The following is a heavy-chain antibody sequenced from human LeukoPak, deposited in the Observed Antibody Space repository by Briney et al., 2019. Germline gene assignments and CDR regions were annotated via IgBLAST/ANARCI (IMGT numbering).Heavy chain of an antibody. J-gene: IGHJ6*02. Sequence: GGSLGLSCAASGFIFSSYSMSWVCQAPGKGLEWVSVITGSGGNTYYADSVKGRFTISKDNSKNTVYLQMSSLRVDDTAVYYCAKAASSSWPSYYYGMDVWGQGTTVTVSS. CDR1: GFIFSSYS. CDR3: AKAASSSWPSYYYGMDV. D-gene: IGHD6-13*01. V-gene: IGHV3-23*01. CDR2: ITGSGGNT.